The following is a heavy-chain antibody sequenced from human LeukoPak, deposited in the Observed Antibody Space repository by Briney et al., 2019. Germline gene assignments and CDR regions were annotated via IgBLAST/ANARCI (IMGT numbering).Heavy chain of an antibody. V-gene: IGHV3-7*01. CDR3: ARERRGDILTGYYT. J-gene: IGHJ4*02. Sequence: GGSLRLSCAASGFTFSSYWMSWVRQAPGKGLEWVANIKQDGSEKYYVDSVKGRFTISRDNAKNSLYLQMNSLRAEDTAVYYCARERRGDILTGYYTWGQGTLVTVSS. D-gene: IGHD3-9*01. CDR2: IKQDGSEK. CDR1: GFTFSSYW.